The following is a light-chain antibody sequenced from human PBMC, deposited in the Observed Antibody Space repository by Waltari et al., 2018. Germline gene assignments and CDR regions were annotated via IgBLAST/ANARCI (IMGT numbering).Light chain of an antibody. V-gene: IGKV3-20*01. CDR1: QSISRF. Sequence: EIVLTQSPGTLSLSPGERATLSCRASQSISRFLAWYQQKPGQAPRLLIYAASSRATGIPDRFSGSGSETDFSLTITRLEPEDFAVYFCQNHERLPAVFGQGTKVEIK. CDR2: AAS. CDR3: QNHERLPAV. J-gene: IGKJ1*01.